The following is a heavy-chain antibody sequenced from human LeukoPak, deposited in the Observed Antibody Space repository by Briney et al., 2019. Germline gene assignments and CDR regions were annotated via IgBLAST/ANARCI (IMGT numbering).Heavy chain of an antibody. CDR3: AKESIYCSAGSCYSGSLGYFDY. V-gene: IGHV3-23*01. CDR2: SGSGGNT. D-gene: IGHD2-15*01. Sequence: PGGSLRLSCAASGFTFTTYAMTWVRQAPGEGPEWVSASGSGGNTYYADSVKGRFTISRDNSQNTLYLQMNSLRAEDTAVYYCAKESIYCSAGSCYSGSLGYFDYWGQGTLVTVSS. J-gene: IGHJ4*02. CDR1: GFTFTTYA.